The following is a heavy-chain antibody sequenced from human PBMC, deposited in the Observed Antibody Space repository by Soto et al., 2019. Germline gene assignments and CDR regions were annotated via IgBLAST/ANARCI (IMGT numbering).Heavy chain of an antibody. J-gene: IGHJ4*02. V-gene: IGHV1-58*01. CDR2: IVVGSGNT. CDR1: GFTFFTSA. D-gene: IGHD2-21*02. Sequence: SVKVSCKASGFTFFTSAVQWVRQARGQGLEWIGWIVVGSGNTNYAQKFQERVTITRDMSTNTAYMELTSLRSEDTAVYYCAADPYCGGDCYFDYWGQGIMVTVSA. CDR3: AADPYCGGDCYFDY.